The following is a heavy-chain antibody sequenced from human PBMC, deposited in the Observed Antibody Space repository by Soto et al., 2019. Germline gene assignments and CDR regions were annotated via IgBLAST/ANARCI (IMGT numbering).Heavy chain of an antibody. CDR2: ISYDGSNK. V-gene: IGHV3-30*18. D-gene: IGHD1-26*01. CDR3: AKERGRYSGSYHYYYYGMDV. Sequence: GGSLRLSCAASGFTFSSYGMHWVRQAPGKGLEWVAVISYDGSNKYYADSVKGRFTISRDNSKNTLYLQMNSLRAEDTAVYYCAKERGRYSGSYHYYYYGMDVWGQGTTVTVSS. J-gene: IGHJ6*02. CDR1: GFTFSSYG.